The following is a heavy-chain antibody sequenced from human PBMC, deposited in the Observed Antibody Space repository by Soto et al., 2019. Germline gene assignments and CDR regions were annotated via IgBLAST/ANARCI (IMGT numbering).Heavy chain of an antibody. J-gene: IGHJ5*02. CDR2: IYYSGST. V-gene: IGHV4-61*08. CDR1: GDSITRGDYY. Sequence: SETLSLTCPVSGDSITRGDYYWSWIRQPPGKGLEWIGYIYYSGSTNYNPSLKSRVTISVDTSKNQFSLKLSSVTAADTAVYYCARFCSSSCNWFDPWGQGTLVTVSS. D-gene: IGHD6-13*01. CDR3: ARFCSSSCNWFDP.